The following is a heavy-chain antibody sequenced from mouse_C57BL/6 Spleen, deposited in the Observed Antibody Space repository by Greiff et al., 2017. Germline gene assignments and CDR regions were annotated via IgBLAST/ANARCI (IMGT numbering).Heavy chain of an antibody. CDR2: INPSNGGT. V-gene: IGHV1-53*01. CDR1: GYTFTSYW. Sequence: QVQLQQPGTELVKPGASVKLSCKASGYTFTSYWMHWVKQRPGQGLEWIGNINPSNGGTNYNEKFKSKATLTVDKSSSPAYMQLSSLTSAVAAVXGCRRGWWSHVWGTGTTLTVSS. J-gene: IGHJ1*03. CDR3: RRGWWSHV. D-gene: IGHD1-1*02.